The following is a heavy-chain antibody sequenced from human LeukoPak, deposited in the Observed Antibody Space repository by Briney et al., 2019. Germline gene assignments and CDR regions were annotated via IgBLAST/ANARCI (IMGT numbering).Heavy chain of an antibody. J-gene: IGHJ4*02. CDR1: GGSISSGGYY. CDR2: IYYSGST. V-gene: IGHV4-61*08. D-gene: IGHD1-26*01. Sequence: SQTLSLTCTVSGGSISSGGYYWSWIRQPPGKGLEWIGYIYYSGSTNYNPSLKSRVTISVDTSKNQFSLKLSSVTAADTAVYYCAGGGEWELTVLRVWGQRTLVTVSS. CDR3: AGGGEWELTVLRV.